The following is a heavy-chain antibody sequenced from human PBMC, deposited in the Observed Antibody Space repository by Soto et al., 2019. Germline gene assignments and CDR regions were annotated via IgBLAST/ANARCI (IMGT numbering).Heavy chain of an antibody. Sequence: PGESLKISCKGSGYSFTSYWIGWVRQMPGKGLEWMGIIYPGDSDTRYGPSFQGQVTISADKSISTAYLQWSSLKASDTAMYYCALQGVGATTGNYYGMDVWGQGTTVTVSS. CDR1: GYSFTSYW. V-gene: IGHV5-51*01. D-gene: IGHD1-26*01. CDR2: IYPGDSDT. J-gene: IGHJ6*02. CDR3: ALQGVGATTGNYYGMDV.